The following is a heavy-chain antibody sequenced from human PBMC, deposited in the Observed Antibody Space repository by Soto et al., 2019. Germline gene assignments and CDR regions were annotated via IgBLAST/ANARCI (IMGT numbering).Heavy chain of an antibody. CDR2: IYYSGST. Sequence: QVQLQESGPGLVKPSQTLSLTCTVSGGSISSGGYYWSWIRQHPGKGLEWIGYIYYSGSTYYNQSLNSRFTISVDTSKNQCSLKLSSVTAADTAVYYCARGGGSGSYHLGLNDRRGSSAFDIWGQGTMVTVSS. CDR1: GGSISSGGYY. V-gene: IGHV4-31*03. D-gene: IGHD3-10*01. J-gene: IGHJ3*02. CDR3: ARGGGSGSYHLGLNDRRGSSAFDI.